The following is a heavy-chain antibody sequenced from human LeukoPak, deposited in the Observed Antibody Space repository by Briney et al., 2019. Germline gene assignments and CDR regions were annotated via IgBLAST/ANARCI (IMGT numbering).Heavy chain of an antibody. V-gene: IGHV3-11*01. D-gene: IGHD3-16*01. CDR3: AKDLRLGELFWDFDY. CDR2: ISSSGSTI. Sequence: GGSLRLSCAASGFTFSDYYMSWIRQAPGKGLEWVSYISSSGSTIYYADSVKGRFTISRDNAKNSLYLQMNSLRAEDTAVYYCAKDLRLGELFWDFDYWGQGTLVTVSS. CDR1: GFTFSDYY. J-gene: IGHJ4*02.